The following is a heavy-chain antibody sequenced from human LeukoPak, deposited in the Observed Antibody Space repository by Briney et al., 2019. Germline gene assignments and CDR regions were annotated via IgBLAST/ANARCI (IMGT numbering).Heavy chain of an antibody. D-gene: IGHD6-19*01. CDR3: ARGNGYSSGWYGIGFDY. CDR1: GFTFSSYW. V-gene: IGHV3-7*04. Sequence: GGSLRLSCAASGFTFSSYWMSWVRQAPGKGLEWVANIKQDGSEKYYVDSVKGRFTISRDNAKNSLYLQMNSLRAEDTAVYYCARGNGYSSGWYGIGFDYWGQGTLVTVSS. CDR2: IKQDGSEK. J-gene: IGHJ4*02.